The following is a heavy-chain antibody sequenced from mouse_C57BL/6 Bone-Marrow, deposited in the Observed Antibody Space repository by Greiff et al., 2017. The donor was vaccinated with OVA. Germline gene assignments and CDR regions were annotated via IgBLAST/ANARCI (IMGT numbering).Heavy chain of an antibody. D-gene: IGHD2-5*01. V-gene: IGHV14-4*01. CDR1: GFNIKDDY. CDR3: SYYSTFDY. CDR2: IDPENGDT. Sequence: VQLKESGAELVRPGASVKLSCTASGFNIKDDYMHWVKQRPEQGLEWIGWIDPENGDTEYASKFQGKATITADTSSNTAYLQLSSLTSEDTAVYYCSYYSTFDYWGQGTTLTVSS. J-gene: IGHJ2*01.